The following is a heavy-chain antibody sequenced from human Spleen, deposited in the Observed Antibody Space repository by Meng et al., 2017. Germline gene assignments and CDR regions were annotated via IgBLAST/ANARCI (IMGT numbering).Heavy chain of an antibody. V-gene: IGHV4-34*01. Sequence: QGQLQQWGAGLLKPSETLSLTCAVYGGSFSGYYWSWIRQPPGKGLEWIGEINHSGSTNYNPSLKSRVTISVDTSKNQFSLKLSSVTAADTAVYYCARAPGVYYGSGSHDYWGQGTLVTVSS. CDR2: INHSGST. J-gene: IGHJ4*02. D-gene: IGHD3-10*01. CDR1: GGSFSGYY. CDR3: ARAPGVYYGSGSHDY.